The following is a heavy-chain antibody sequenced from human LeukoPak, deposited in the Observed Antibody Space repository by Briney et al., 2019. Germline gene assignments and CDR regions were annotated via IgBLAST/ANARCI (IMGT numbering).Heavy chain of an antibody. CDR3: VGGYSGTY. CDR1: GFTFSDYW. D-gene: IGHD1-26*01. J-gene: IGHJ4*02. Sequence: GGSLRLSCAASGFTFSDYWMHWVRQAPGKGLVWVSRIKTDGSSTIYADSVKGRFTVSRDNAKNTLHLQMNSLRGDDTAVYYCVGGYSGTYWRQGTLVTVSS. V-gene: IGHV3-74*01. CDR2: IKTDGSST.